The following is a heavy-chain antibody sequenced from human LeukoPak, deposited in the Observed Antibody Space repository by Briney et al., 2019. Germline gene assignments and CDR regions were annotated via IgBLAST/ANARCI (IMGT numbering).Heavy chain of an antibody. V-gene: IGHV4-59*08. CDR1: GGSISGYY. CDR2: IYYSGST. J-gene: IGHJ4*02. Sequence: SETLSLTCTVSGGSISGYYWSWIRQPPGEGLEWIGYIYYSGSTNYNPSLKSRVTISVDTSKNQFSLKLRSVTAADTAVYYCARHNPAGVSSFDYWGQGNLVTVSS. CDR3: ARHNPAGVSSFDY. D-gene: IGHD3-10*01.